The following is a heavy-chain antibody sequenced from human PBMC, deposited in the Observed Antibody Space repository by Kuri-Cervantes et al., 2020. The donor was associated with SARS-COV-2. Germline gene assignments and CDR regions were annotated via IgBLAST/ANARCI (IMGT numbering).Heavy chain of an antibody. D-gene: IGHD1-1*01. J-gene: IGHJ4*02. V-gene: IGHV4-30-4*01. CDR2: IYYSGST. CDR1: GGSISSGDYY. Sequence: SETLSLTCTVSGGSISSGDYYWSWIRQPPGKGLEWIGYIYYSGSTYYNPSLKSRVTISVDTSKNQFSLRLSSVTAADTAVYYCARVNDYYFDYWGQGTLVTVSS. CDR3: ARVNDYYFDY.